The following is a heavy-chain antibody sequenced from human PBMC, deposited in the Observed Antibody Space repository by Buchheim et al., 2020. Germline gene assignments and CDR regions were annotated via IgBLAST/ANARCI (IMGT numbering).Heavy chain of an antibody. Sequence: EVQLLESGGGLVQPGGSLRLSCAASGFTFSSYAMSWVRQAPGKGLEWVSAISGSGGSTYYADSVKGRFTISRDNSKNTVYLQMNSLRAEDTAVYYCAKAPYDFWSGYPVYYFDYWGQGTL. D-gene: IGHD3-3*01. V-gene: IGHV3-23*01. J-gene: IGHJ4*02. CDR3: AKAPYDFWSGYPVYYFDY. CDR1: GFTFSSYA. CDR2: ISGSGGST.